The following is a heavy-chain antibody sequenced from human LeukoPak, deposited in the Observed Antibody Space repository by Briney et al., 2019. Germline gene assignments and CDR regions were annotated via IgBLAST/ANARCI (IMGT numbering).Heavy chain of an antibody. CDR3: ARVAAAGPLWGLYYYYGMDV. V-gene: IGHV4-59*01. Sequence: PSETLSLTCTVSGGSISSYYWSWIRQPPGKGLEWIGYIYYSGSTNYNPSLKSRVTISVDTSKNQFSLKLSSVTAADTAVYYCARVAAAGPLWGLYYYYGMDVWGQGTTVTVSS. D-gene: IGHD6-13*01. J-gene: IGHJ6*02. CDR1: GGSISSYY. CDR2: IYYSGST.